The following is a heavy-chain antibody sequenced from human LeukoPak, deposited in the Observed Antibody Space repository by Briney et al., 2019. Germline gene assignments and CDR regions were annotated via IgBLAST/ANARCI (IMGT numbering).Heavy chain of an antibody. V-gene: IGHV4-30-2*01. J-gene: IGHJ4*02. Sequence: SQTLSLTCTVSGGSISSGGYYWSWIRQPPGKDLEWIGYIYHSGSTYYNPSLKSRVTISVDRSKNQLSLKLSSVTAADTAVYYCARDQYCSSTSCPGSYFDYWGQGTLVTVSS. CDR1: GGSISSGGYY. CDR3: ARDQYCSSTSCPGSYFDY. D-gene: IGHD2-2*01. CDR2: IYHSGST.